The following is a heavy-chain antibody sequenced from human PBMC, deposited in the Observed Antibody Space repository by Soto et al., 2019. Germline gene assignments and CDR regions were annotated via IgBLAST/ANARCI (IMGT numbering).Heavy chain of an antibody. D-gene: IGHD1-26*01. CDR1: GYTFTSYA. Sequence: QVQLVQSGAEVKKPGASVKVSCKASGYTFTSYAMHWVRQAPGQRLEWMGWINAGNGNTKYSQKFQGRVTITRDTSASTAYMELSSLRSEDTAVYYCARDPFRGGSYPPLDYWGQGTLVTVSS. CDR2: INAGNGNT. J-gene: IGHJ4*02. V-gene: IGHV1-3*01. CDR3: ARDPFRGGSYPPLDY.